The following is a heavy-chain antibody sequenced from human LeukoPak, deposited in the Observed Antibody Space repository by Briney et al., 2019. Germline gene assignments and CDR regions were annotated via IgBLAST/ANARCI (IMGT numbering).Heavy chain of an antibody. J-gene: IGHJ4*02. Sequence: ASVKVSCKASGYTFTGYYMHWVRQAPGQGLEWMGWINPNSGGTNYAQKIQGRVTMTRDTSISTAYMELSRLRSDDTAVYYCARDRSSTSWTFSYYFDYWGQGTLVTVSS. CDR2: INPNSGGT. D-gene: IGHD2-2*01. V-gene: IGHV1-2*02. CDR3: ARDRSSTSWTFSYYFDY. CDR1: GYTFTGYY.